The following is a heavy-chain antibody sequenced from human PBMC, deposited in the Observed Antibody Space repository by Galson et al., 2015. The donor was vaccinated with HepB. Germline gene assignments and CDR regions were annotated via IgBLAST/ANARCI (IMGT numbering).Heavy chain of an antibody. CDR1: GFTFSDYY. Sequence: SLRLSCAASGFTFSDYYMFWIRQAPGKGLEWVSYISSSGRTINYADSVKDRFTISRDNAKNSLYLQMNSLRAEDTAVYYCARDVGYYDASGYTPYYFDYWGQGTLVTVSS. V-gene: IGHV3-11*01. CDR3: ARDVGYYDASGYTPYYFDY. CDR2: ISSSGRTI. J-gene: IGHJ4*02. D-gene: IGHD3-22*01.